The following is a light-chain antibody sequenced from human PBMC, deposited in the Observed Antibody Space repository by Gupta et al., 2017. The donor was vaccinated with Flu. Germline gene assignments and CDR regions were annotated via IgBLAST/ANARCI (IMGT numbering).Light chain of an antibody. CDR2: RAS. V-gene: IGKV4-1*01. J-gene: IGKJ1*01. CDR3: QQYHSLPLT. Sequence: DIVMTQSPDSLAVSLGERATINCKSSQSVFHTPHNKNHLAWYQQKPGQPPNLLIYRASTRESGVPDRFSGGGAATDFTLTISSLQAEDVAVYYCQQYHSLPLTFGQGTKVEIK. CDR1: QSVFHTPHNKNH.